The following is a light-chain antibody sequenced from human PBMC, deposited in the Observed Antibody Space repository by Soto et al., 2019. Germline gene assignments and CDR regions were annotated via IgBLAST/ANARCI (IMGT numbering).Light chain of an antibody. V-gene: IGKV3-15*01. CDR3: QQYGTSPP. CDR2: GAS. Sequence: DIVMTQSPARLSVSPGEGATLSCRASHSVSSKLAWYQQKPGQAPRLLIYGASTRATGIPARFGGSGSGTEFTLIISSLQSDDFATYYCQQYGTSPPFGQGTKVDNK. J-gene: IGKJ1*01. CDR1: HSVSSK.